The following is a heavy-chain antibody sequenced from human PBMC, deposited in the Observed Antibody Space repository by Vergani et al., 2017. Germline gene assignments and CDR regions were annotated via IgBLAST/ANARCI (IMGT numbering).Heavy chain of an antibody. V-gene: IGHV1-46*01. Sequence: QVQLVQSGTEVRKPGASVKLSCKTSGYTFTRYYMHCVRQAPGQGLEWMGIINPSGGSTRYAQKFQGRVTMTRNTSISTAYMELSSLRSEDTAVYYCARDDCSSTSCYSVFWGQGTLVTVSS. D-gene: IGHD2-2*02. CDR3: ARDDCSSTSCYSVF. CDR2: INPSGGST. J-gene: IGHJ4*02. CDR1: GYTFTRYY.